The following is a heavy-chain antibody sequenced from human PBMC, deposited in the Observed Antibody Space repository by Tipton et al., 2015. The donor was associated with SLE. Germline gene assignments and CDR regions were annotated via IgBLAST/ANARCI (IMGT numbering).Heavy chain of an antibody. CDR2: IYTSGST. J-gene: IGHJ4*02. Sequence: TLSLTCTVSGGSISSGSYYWSWIRQPAGKGLEWIGYIYTSGSTNYNPSLKSRVTISVDTSKNQFSLKLSSVTAADTAVYYCARGRGPFDYWGQGTLATVSS. V-gene: IGHV4-61*09. D-gene: IGHD3-10*01. CDR1: GGSISSGSYY. CDR3: ARGRGPFDY.